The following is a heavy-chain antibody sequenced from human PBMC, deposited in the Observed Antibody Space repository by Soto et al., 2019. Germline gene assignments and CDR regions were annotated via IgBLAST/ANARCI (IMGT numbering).Heavy chain of an antibody. J-gene: IGHJ6*02. CDR3: ARSDAEMATILLQDYYYYGMDV. Sequence: GGSLRLSCAASGFTFSSYSMNWVRQAPGKGLEWVSSISSSSSYIYYADSVKGRLTISRDNAKNSLYLQMNSLRAEDTAVYYCARSDAEMATILLQDYYYYGMDVWGQGTTVTVSS. CDR1: GFTFSSYS. CDR2: ISSSSSYI. V-gene: IGHV3-21*01. D-gene: IGHD5-12*01.